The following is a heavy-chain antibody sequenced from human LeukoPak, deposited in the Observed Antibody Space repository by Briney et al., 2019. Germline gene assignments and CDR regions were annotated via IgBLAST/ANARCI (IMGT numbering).Heavy chain of an antibody. V-gene: IGHV4-39*01. D-gene: IGHD3-22*01. CDR2: IYYSGST. J-gene: IGHJ3*02. CDR1: GGSISSSSYY. CDR3: ARHGNPIFHYYYDSSGRLGYAFDI. Sequence: SETLSLTCTVSGGSISSSSYYWGWIRQPPGKGLEWIGSIYYSGSTNYNPSLKSRVTISVDTSKNQFSLKLSSVTAADTAVYYCARHGNPIFHYYYDSSGRLGYAFDIWGQGTMVTASS.